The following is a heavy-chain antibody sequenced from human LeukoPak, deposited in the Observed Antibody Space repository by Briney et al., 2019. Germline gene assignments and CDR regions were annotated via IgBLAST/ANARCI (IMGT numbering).Heavy chain of an antibody. CDR1: GFTFNDYY. J-gene: IGHJ4*02. CDR2: ISSSGSTI. CDR3: ARDVVIGSGSLDY. D-gene: IGHD3-10*01. Sequence: KLWGSLRLSCAASGFTFNDYYMSWIRQAPGKGLGWVSYISSSGSTIYYADSVKGRFTISRDNAKNTLYLQMNSLRAEDTAVYYCARDVVIGSGSLDYWGLGTLVTVSS. V-gene: IGHV3-11*04.